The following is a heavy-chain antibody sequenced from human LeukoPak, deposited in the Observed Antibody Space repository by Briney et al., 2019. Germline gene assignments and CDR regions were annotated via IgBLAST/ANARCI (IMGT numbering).Heavy chain of an antibody. CDR1: GYTFTSYE. J-gene: IGHJ4*02. D-gene: IGHD3-3*01. CDR3: ARGREWLPTDY. CDR2: ISAYNGNT. Sequence: VGSVKLSCTASGYTFTSYEISWVRQAPGQGLEWIGWISAYNGNTNYAQKLKGRFTMTTDTSTSTAYMELRSLRSDDTAVYYCARGREWLPTDYWGQGTLVTVSS. V-gene: IGHV1-18*01.